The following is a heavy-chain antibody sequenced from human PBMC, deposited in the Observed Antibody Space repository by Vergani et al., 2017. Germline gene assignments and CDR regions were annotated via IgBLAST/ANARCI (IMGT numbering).Heavy chain of an antibody. V-gene: IGHV3-21*01. CDR1: GFTFSSYS. D-gene: IGHD2-2*01. CDR3: ARGDLLGSSCSDY. Sequence: EVQLVESGGGLVKPGGSLRLSCAASGFTFSSYSMNWVRQAPGKGLEWVSSISSSSSYIYYADSVKGRFTISRDNAKNSLYLQMNSLRAEDTAVYYCARGDLLGSSCSDYGGEGTLVTVSS. J-gene: IGHJ4*02. CDR2: ISSSSSYI.